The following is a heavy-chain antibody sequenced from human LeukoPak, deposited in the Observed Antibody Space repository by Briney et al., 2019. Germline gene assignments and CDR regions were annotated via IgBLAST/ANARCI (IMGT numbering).Heavy chain of an antibody. Sequence: SQTLSLTCTVSGGSISSGGDYGSWIRQHPGKGLEWIGYSYYSWITYYNPSLKSRVTISVDTSKNQFSLKLSSVPAADTAVYYCARVAIGYCSSTRCYSRTGSRDYYYYMDVWGKGTTVTVSS. CDR1: GGSISSGGDY. V-gene: IGHV4-31*03. J-gene: IGHJ6*03. CDR2: SYYSWIT. D-gene: IGHD2-2*03. CDR3: ARVAIGYCSSTRCYSRTGSRDYYYYMDV.